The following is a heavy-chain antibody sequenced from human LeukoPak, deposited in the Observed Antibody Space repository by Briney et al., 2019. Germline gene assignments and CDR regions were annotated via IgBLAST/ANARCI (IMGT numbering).Heavy chain of an antibody. D-gene: IGHD5-18*01. CDR3: TRMRGYTYGYWYLDL. J-gene: IGHJ2*01. CDR1: GYTFTSYY. V-gene: IGHV1-8*02. CDR2: MNPTSGNT. Sequence: ASVKVSCKASGYTFTSYYMHWVRQAPGQGLEWMGWMNPTSGNTGYAQKFQGRVTMTRDASIATAYMELSSLTSEDTALYYCTRMRGYTYGYWYLDLWGRGTPVTVSS.